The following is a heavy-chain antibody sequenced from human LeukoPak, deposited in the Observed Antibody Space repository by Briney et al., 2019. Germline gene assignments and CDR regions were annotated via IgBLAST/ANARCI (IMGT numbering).Heavy chain of an antibody. V-gene: IGHV3-21*04. CDR1: GFTFSSYS. J-gene: IGHJ3*02. CDR3: ARGLIYDAFDI. Sequence: GGSLRLSCAASGFTFSSYSMNWVRQAPGKGLEWVSSITSSSSYIYYADSVKGRFTISRDNAQNSLYLQMNSLRAEDTALYYCARGLIYDAFDIWGQGTMVTVSS. CDR2: ITSSSSYI. D-gene: IGHD3/OR15-3a*01.